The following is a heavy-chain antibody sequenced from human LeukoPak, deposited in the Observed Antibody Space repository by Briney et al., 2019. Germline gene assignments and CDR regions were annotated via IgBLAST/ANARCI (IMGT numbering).Heavy chain of an antibody. Sequence: GGSLRLSCAASGFTFSSNAMSWVRQAPGKGLEWVSAISGSGGSTYYADSVKGRSTISRDNSKNTLYLQMNSLRAEDTAVYYCAKEYYYDSSGYDYWGQGTLVTVSS. CDR3: AKEYYYDSSGYDY. CDR1: GFTFSSNA. D-gene: IGHD3-22*01. CDR2: ISGSGGST. V-gene: IGHV3-23*01. J-gene: IGHJ4*02.